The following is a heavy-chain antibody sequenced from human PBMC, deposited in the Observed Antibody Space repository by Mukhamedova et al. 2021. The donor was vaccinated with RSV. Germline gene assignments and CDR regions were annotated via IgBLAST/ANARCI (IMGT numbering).Heavy chain of an antibody. J-gene: IGHJ4*02. CDR2: INHSGST. CDR3: ARAGDILTGYYLSY. Sequence: GEINHSGSTNYNPSLKSRVTISVDTSKNQFSLKLSSVTAADTAVYYCARAGDILTGYYLSYWGQGTLVTVSS. V-gene: IGHV4-34*01. D-gene: IGHD3-9*01.